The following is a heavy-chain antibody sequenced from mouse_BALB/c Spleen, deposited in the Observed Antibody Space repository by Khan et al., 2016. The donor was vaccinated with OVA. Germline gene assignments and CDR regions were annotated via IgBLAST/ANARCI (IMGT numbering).Heavy chain of an antibody. D-gene: IGHD1-2*01. Sequence: EVQLLETGPGLVKPSQSLSLTCTVTGYSITSGYGWNWIRQFPGNKLEWMGYISYSGSTNYNPSLKSRISITQDTSKNQFFLQLNSVTTEDTATYYCARTARIKYWGQGTTLTVSS. CDR3: ARTARIKY. CDR1: GYSITSGYG. CDR2: ISYSGST. V-gene: IGHV3-2*02. J-gene: IGHJ2*01.